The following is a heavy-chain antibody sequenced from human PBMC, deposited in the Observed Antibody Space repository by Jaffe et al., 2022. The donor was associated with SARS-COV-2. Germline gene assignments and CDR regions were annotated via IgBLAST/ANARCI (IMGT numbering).Heavy chain of an antibody. J-gene: IGHJ6*02. CDR3: AKDLAAAADTGGDYYYYGMDV. Sequence: EVQLVESGGGLVQPGRSLRLSCAASGFTFDDYAMHWVRQVPGKGLEWVSGISWNSGSIGYADSVKGRFTISRDNAKNSLYLQMNSLRAEDTALYYCAKDLAAAADTGGDYYYYGMDVWGQGTTVTVSS. CDR1: GFTFDDYA. D-gene: IGHD6-13*01. CDR2: ISWNSGSI. V-gene: IGHV3-9*01.